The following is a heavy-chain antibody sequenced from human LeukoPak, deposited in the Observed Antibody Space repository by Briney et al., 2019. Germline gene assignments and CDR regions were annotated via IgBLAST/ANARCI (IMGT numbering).Heavy chain of an antibody. V-gene: IGHV1-2*02. CDR3: ARDEGVYDILTGYYPIGYYYYYGMDV. CDR1: GYTFTGYY. CDR2: INPNSGGT. Sequence: ASVKVSCKASGYTFTGYYMHWVRQAPGQGLEWMGWINPNSGGTNYAQKFQGRVTMTRDTSISTAYMELSRLRSDDTAAYYCARDEGVYDILTGYYPIGYYYYYGMDVWGQGTTVTVSS. J-gene: IGHJ6*02. D-gene: IGHD3-9*01.